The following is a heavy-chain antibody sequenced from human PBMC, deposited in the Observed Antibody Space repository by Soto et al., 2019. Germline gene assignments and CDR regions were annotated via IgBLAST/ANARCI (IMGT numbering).Heavy chain of an antibody. D-gene: IGHD2-15*01. CDR1: GFSFSRYG. J-gene: IGHJ6*02. Sequence: GGSLRLSCAASGFSFSRYGLHWVRQAPGKGLEWVTVISYDGSNKYYADSVKGRFTISRDNSKNTLYLQMNSLRAEDTAVYYCASWGVVVAATYYCGMDVWGQGTTVTVSS. CDR3: ASWGVVVAATYYCGMDV. CDR2: ISYDGSNK. V-gene: IGHV3-30-3*01.